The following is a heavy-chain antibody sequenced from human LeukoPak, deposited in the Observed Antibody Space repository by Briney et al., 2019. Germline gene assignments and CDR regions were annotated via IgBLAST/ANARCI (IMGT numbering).Heavy chain of an antibody. Sequence: GGSLRLSCAASGFILSSYWMSGVRQAPGKGLEWVANIKQDGNEKYYVDSVKGRFTISRDNAKNSLYLQMNSLRAEDTAVYYCARDGSSGSNPIPFDSWGQGTLVTVSS. CDR3: ARDGSSGSNPIPFDS. V-gene: IGHV3-7*01. CDR1: GFILSSYW. D-gene: IGHD3-22*01. J-gene: IGHJ5*01. CDR2: IKQDGNEK.